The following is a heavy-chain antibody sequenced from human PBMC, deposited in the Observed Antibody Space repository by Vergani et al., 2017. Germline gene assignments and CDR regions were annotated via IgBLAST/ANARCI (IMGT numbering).Heavy chain of an antibody. D-gene: IGHD2-15*01. CDR2: IKRDGTET. J-gene: IGHJ1*01. V-gene: IGHV3-7*01. CDR3: ARISGGSAPYLHY. CDR1: GFTFGVYY. Sequence: DVHLEESGGGLVPPGGSLRLSCAVSGFTFGVYYMAWIRVAPGKGLDWVASIKRDGTETFYVDSVKGRFTISRDNAKTTLYLQMNSLRDEDRGVYYCARISGGSAPYLHYWGQGTLVTVAS.